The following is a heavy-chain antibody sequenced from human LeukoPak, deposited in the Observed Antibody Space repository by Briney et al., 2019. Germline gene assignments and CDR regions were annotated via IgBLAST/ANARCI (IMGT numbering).Heavy chain of an antibody. CDR2: IYYSGST. CDR1: GGSISSSSYY. CDR3: ARHGYYGSGKYFDY. D-gene: IGHD3-10*01. J-gene: IGHJ4*02. Sequence: SETLSLTCTVSGGSISSSSYYWGWIHQPPGKGQGWIGSIYYSGSTYYNPSLESRVTISVDTSKNQFSLKLTSVTAADTAVYYCARHGYYGSGKYFDYWGQGTLVTVSS. V-gene: IGHV4-39*01.